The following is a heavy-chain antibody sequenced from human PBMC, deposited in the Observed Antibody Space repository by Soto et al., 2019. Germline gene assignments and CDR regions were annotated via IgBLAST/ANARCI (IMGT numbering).Heavy chain of an antibody. J-gene: IGHJ4*02. CDR3: ARDGPTGSGSYWDYFDL. V-gene: IGHV4-4*02. Sequence: QVQLRESGPRLVKPSGTLSLSCAVSGGSINSRNWWTWVRQPPGKSVEWIGETDHSGSTKYNPSLKRRVTRSIERSSNQFSLNLTSVTAADTAVYYCARDGPTGSGSYWDYFDLWGQGTLVTVSS. D-gene: IGHD3-10*01. CDR1: GGSINSRNW. CDR2: TDHSGST.